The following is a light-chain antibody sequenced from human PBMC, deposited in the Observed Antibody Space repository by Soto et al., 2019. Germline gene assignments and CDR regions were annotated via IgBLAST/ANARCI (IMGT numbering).Light chain of an antibody. CDR3: QQYDSSGT. CDR1: QSVSSSY. CDR2: GAS. Sequence: EIVLTQSPGTLSLSPGERSTLSCRASQSVSSSYLAWYQQKPGQAPRLLIYGASSRATGIPDRFSGSGSGTDFTLTISRLEPEDFAVYYCQQYDSSGTFGRGTKVDIK. J-gene: IGKJ1*01. V-gene: IGKV3-20*01.